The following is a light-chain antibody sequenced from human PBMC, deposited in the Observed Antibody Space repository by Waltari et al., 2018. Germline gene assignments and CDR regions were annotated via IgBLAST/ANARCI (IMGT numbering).Light chain of an antibody. CDR1: QDISNY. J-gene: IGKJ4*01. CDR2: DVS. Sequence: EIQLTQSPSSLSAAVGDRVTITCQASQDISNYINWYQQRPGKAPKLLIYDVSDLESGVPSRFSGSGSGTAFTFTISSLQPEDVATYFCQQYHNLPLTFGGGTKVDIK. V-gene: IGKV1-33*01. CDR3: QQYHNLPLT.